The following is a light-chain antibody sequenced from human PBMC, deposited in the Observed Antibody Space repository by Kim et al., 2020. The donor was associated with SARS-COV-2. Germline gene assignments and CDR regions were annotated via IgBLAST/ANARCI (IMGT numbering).Light chain of an antibody. J-gene: IGLJ3*02. CDR2: DVN. Sequence: QSALTQPASMSGSPGQSITIPCTGTSSDVGASNNVSWYQQHPGKAPKLMIYDVNNRPSGVSNRFSGSKSGYTASLTISGLQAEDEADYYCNSYTGIVTCVFGGGTKVTVL. CDR3: NSYTGIVTCV. CDR1: SSDVGASNN. V-gene: IGLV2-14*01.